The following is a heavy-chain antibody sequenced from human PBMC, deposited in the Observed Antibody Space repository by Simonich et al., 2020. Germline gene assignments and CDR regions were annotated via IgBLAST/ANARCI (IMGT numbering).Heavy chain of an antibody. V-gene: IGHV4-39*01. CDR2: IYYSGSN. CDR1: GGSISSSSYY. Sequence: QLQLQESGPGLVKPSETLSLTCTVSGGSISSSSYYWGWIRQPPGKGLEWIGSIYYSGSNYSNPSLKSRVTISVDTSKNQFSLKLSSVTAADTAVYYCARHAGFAFDIWGQGTMVTVSS. D-gene: IGHD6-13*01. CDR3: ARHAGFAFDI. J-gene: IGHJ3*02.